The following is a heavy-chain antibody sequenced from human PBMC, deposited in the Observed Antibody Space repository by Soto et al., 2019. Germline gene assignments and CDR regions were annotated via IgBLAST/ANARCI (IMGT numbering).Heavy chain of an antibody. CDR1: GYIFTGYW. V-gene: IGHV5-51*01. Sequence: GESLKISCKGSGYIFTGYWIGWVRRMPGKGLEWMGIIYPGDSDTIYSPSLQGQVTISADKSITTAYLQWSSLKASDTAMYYCARIYGGGPRDKDFDYWGQGTLVTVSS. J-gene: IGHJ4*02. CDR2: IYPGDSDT. D-gene: IGHD2-15*01. CDR3: ARIYGGGPRDKDFDY.